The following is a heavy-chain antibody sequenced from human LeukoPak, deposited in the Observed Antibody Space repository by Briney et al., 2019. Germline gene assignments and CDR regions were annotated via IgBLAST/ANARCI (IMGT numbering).Heavy chain of an antibody. D-gene: IGHD4-17*01. CDR2: ISAYNGNT. CDR1: GYPFSSYG. J-gene: IGHJ3*02. Sequence: GASVTVSCKASGYPFSSYGISWVRQAPGRGLEWMGWISAYNGNTKYAQRLQGRFTMTTDTSTSTAYMELRSLRSDDTAVYYCARDDGDYGGAAFDIWGQGTMVTVSS. V-gene: IGHV1-18*01. CDR3: ARDDGDYGGAAFDI.